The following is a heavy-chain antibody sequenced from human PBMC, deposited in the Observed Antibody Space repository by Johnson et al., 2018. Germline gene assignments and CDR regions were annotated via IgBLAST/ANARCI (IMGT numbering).Heavy chain of an antibody. D-gene: IGHD1-7*01. V-gene: IGHV3-33*01. CDR3: AREDWNYGRVTLDM. CDR1: GFIFSTYG. J-gene: IGHJ3*01. Sequence: QVQLVQSGGGVVQPGRSLRLSCAASGFIFSTYGMNWVRQAPDKGLEWVALIWNDGSKQYYADSVKGRFTISRDNSKSTFYLQMDSLRVEDTAVYYCAREDWNYGRVTLDMWGQGTMVAVSS. CDR2: IWNDGSKQ.